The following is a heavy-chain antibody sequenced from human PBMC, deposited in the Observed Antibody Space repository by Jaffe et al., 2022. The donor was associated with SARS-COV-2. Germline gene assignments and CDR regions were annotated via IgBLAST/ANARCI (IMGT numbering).Heavy chain of an antibody. CDR1: GFTFSDYY. D-gene: IGHD3-9*01. CDR2: ISSSGSTI. V-gene: IGHV3-11*01. CDR3: AREAMYYDILTGYSKARAFDI. J-gene: IGHJ3*02. Sequence: QVQLVESGGGLVKPGGSLRLSCAASGFTFSDYYMSWIRQAPGKGLEWVSYISSSGSTIYYADSVKGRFTISRDNAKNSLYLQMNSLRAEDTAVYYCAREAMYYDILTGYSKARAFDIWGQGTMVTVSS.